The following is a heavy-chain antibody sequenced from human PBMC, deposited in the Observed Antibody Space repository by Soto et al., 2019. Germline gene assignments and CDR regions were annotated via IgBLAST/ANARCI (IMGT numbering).Heavy chain of an antibody. J-gene: IGHJ4*02. Sequence: VGSLRLSCAASGFTFSSYAMHWVRQAPGKGLEWVAVISYDGSNKYYADSVKGRFTISRDNSKNTLYLQMNSLRAEDTAVYYCAKDRLDLGANYFDYWGQGTLVTVSS. V-gene: IGHV3-30-3*01. D-gene: IGHD1-26*01. CDR1: GFTFSSYA. CDR2: ISYDGSNK. CDR3: AKDRLDLGANYFDY.